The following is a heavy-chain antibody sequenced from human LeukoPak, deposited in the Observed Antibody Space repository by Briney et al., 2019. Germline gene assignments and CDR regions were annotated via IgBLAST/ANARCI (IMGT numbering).Heavy chain of an antibody. J-gene: IGHJ3*02. CDR3: ARGKGIRQSDGLDI. CDR1: GYTFTNYG. V-gene: IGHV1-18*01. CDR2: ISAKNGDT. Sequence: ASVKVSCKASGYTFTNYGFSWVRQAPGQGLEWMGWISAKNGDTDYAQKFQDRVTLTTDTATNTAYMELKSLRSDDTAVYYCARGKGIRQSDGLDIWGQGTTVTVSS. D-gene: IGHD4-11*01.